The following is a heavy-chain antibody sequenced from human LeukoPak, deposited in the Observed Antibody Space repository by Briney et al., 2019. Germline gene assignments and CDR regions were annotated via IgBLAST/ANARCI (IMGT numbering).Heavy chain of an antibody. CDR2: ISIDGSNK. D-gene: IGHD4-17*01. Sequence: GGSLRLSCAASGLSFIAYGMHWVRQAPGKGLEWVSVISIDGSNKDYVDSVKGRFTISRDDSKNTLYLQMNSLRAEDTAIYYCARGLLDYGDYYFDFWGQGTLITVS. CDR1: GLSFIAYG. V-gene: IGHV3-33*05. CDR3: ARGLLDYGDYYFDF. J-gene: IGHJ4*02.